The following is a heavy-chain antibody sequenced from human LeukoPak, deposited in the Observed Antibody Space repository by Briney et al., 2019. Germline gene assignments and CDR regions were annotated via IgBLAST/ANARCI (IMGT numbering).Heavy chain of an antibody. CDR2: IYSSGSA. J-gene: IGHJ5*02. CDR1: GGSINSYY. V-gene: IGHV4-4*07. D-gene: IGHD5-12*01. Sequence: SETLSLTCTVSGGSINSYYWSWIRQPAGKGLEWIGRIYSSGSANYNPSLKSRVTMSVDTSNNQFSLKLTSVTAADTAVYYCARDQGGGYYWFDPWGQGTLVTVSS. CDR3: ARDQGGGYYWFDP.